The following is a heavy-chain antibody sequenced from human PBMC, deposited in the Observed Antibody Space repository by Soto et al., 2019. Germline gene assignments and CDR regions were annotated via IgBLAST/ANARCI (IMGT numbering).Heavy chain of an antibody. CDR2: IIPILGIA. CDR1: GGTFSSYT. J-gene: IGHJ4*01. CDR3: ARHDSSGYYDS. D-gene: IGHD3-22*01. V-gene: IGHV1-69*02. Sequence: SVKVSCKASGGTFSSYTISWVRQAPGQGLEWMGRIIPILGIANYAQKFQGRVTITADKSTSTAYMELSSLRSEDTAVYYCARHDSSGYYDSWGQETLVAISS.